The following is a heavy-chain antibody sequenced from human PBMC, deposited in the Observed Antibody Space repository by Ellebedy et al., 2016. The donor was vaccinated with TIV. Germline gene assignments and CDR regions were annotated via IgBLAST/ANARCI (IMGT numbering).Heavy chain of an antibody. J-gene: IGHJ4*02. CDR2: IYYSGST. CDR1: GGSISSYY. CDR3: ARQTSGYDPYFFDN. D-gene: IGHD5-12*01. Sequence: SETLSLTCTVSGGSISSYYWSWIRQPPGKGLEWIGYIYYSGSTNYNPSLTSRVTISVDRPKNQISLKLSSVTAADTAVYYCARQTSGYDPYFFDNWGQGILVTVSS. V-gene: IGHV4-59*08.